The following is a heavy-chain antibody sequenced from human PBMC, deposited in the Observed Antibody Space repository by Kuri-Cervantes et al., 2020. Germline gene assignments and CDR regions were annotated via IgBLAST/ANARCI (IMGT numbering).Heavy chain of an antibody. V-gene: IGHV1-46*01. CDR1: GYTFTDHY. Sequence: ASVKVSCKASGYTFTDHYMHWVRQAPGQGLEWMGIINPSGGSTSYAQKFQGRVTMTRDTPTSTVYMELSSLRSEDTAVYYCARGSYYYYMDVWGKGTTVTVSS. CDR3: ARGSYYYYMDV. J-gene: IGHJ6*03. CDR2: INPSGGST.